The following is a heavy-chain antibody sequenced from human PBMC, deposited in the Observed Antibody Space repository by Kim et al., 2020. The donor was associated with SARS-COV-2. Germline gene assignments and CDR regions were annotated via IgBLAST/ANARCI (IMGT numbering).Heavy chain of an antibody. CDR1: AFTFSSYG. Sequence: GGSLRLSCAASAFTFSSYGMTWVRQAPGKGLEWVSAITGNGVTTHYADSVKGRFTISSDNSRNTLYLQMNSLRADDTAVYYCARGRPTCYSLYGMDVWGQATTVIVSS. CDR2: ITGNGVTT. CDR3: ARGRPTCYSLYGMDV. V-gene: IGHV3-23*01. D-gene: IGHD2-15*01. J-gene: IGHJ6*02.